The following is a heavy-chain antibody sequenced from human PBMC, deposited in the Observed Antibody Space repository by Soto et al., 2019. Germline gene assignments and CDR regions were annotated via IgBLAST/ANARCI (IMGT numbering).Heavy chain of an antibody. V-gene: IGHV4-59*01. D-gene: IGHD5-12*01. J-gene: IGHJ4*02. CDR1: GDSISAYS. Sequence: QVQLQVSGPGLVKPSETLSLTCTVSGDSISAYSWSLVRQPPGQGLEWIGNIHYNGNTKYNPSLKSRVTMSLDTSTNQFSLRLISVTAADTAKYFCAREGNLGRWLQPLDFWGQGTLVTVSS. CDR3: AREGNLGRWLQPLDF. CDR2: IHYNGNT.